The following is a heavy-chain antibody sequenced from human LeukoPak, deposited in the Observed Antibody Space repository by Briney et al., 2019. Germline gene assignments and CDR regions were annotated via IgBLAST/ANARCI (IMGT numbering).Heavy chain of an antibody. CDR2: TNHSGST. V-gene: IGHV4-34*01. J-gene: IGHJ3*02. CDR1: GGSFSGYY. Sequence: SETLSLTCAVYGGSFSGYYWSWIRQPPGKGLEWLVETNHSGSTNYNPSLKSRVTISVDTSKNQFSLKLSSVTAADTAVYYCARAGYYDSSGRKINAFDIWGQGTMVTVSS. CDR3: ARAGYYDSSGRKINAFDI. D-gene: IGHD3-22*01.